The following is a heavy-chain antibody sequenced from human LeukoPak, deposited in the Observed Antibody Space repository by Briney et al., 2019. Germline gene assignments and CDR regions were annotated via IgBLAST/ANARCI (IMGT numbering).Heavy chain of an antibody. CDR2: IHYSGST. Sequence: PSETLSLTCTVFGGSISTYYWSWIRQPPGKGLEWIGYIHYSGSTNYNPSLKSRVTVSVDTSKKQFSLKMNSVTAADTAVYYCARAYYYGSGSYGLDYWGQGTLVTVSS. J-gene: IGHJ4*02. V-gene: IGHV4-59*01. CDR1: GGSISTYY. D-gene: IGHD3-10*01. CDR3: ARAYYYGSGSYGLDY.